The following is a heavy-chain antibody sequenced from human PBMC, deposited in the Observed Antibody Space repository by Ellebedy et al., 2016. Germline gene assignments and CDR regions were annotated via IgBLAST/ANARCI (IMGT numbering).Heavy chain of an antibody. CDR2: IYHSGST. CDR3: ARERQLRLGELSNHYFDC. Sequence: SETLSLTCAVSGGSISSGGYSWSWIRQPPGKGLEWIGYIYHSGSTYYNPSLKSRVTISVDTSKNQFSLKLSSVTAADTAVYYCARERQLRLGELSNHYFDCWGQGTLVIVSS. D-gene: IGHD3-16*02. CDR1: GGSISSGGYS. J-gene: IGHJ4*02. V-gene: IGHV4-30-2*01.